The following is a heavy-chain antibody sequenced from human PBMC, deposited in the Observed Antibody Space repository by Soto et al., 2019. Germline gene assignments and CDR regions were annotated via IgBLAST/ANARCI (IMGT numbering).Heavy chain of an antibody. D-gene: IGHD2-2*01. J-gene: IGHJ4*02. CDR2: ISYDGSDK. CDR1: GFTFSSYT. CDR3: ARRKYCPSTTCFDY. Sequence: PGGSLRLSCAASGFTFSSYTMHWVRQTPGKGLERVAVISYDGSDKYYADSVKGRFTISRDNSKNTLFLQMSSLRAEDTGVYYCARRKYCPSTTCFDYWGQGTLVTVPQ. V-gene: IGHV3-30*14.